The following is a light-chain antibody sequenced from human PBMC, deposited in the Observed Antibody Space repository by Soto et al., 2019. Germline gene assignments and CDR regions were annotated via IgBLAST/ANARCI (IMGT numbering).Light chain of an antibody. CDR2: DVS. J-gene: IGLJ2*01. Sequence: QSVLTQPASVSGSPGQSITISCTGTSSDVGISDYVSWYQQHPGKAPKVMIADVSNRPSGVSYRFSGSKSGNTASLTISGLQAEDEADYYCSSYTATSTLVFGGGTKVTVL. CDR3: SSYTATSTLV. V-gene: IGLV2-14*03. CDR1: SSDVGISDY.